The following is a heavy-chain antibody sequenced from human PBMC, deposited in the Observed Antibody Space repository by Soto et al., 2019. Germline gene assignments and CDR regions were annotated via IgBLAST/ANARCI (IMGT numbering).Heavy chain of an antibody. V-gene: IGHV4-34*01. J-gene: IGHJ6*02. CDR2: INHSGST. Sequence: WTWIRQPPGKGLEWIGEINHSGSTNYNPSLKSRVTISVDTSKNQFSLKLSSVTAADTAVYYCAREPGGSRGGMDVWGQGTTVTVSS. D-gene: IGHD2-15*01. CDR3: AREPGGSRGGMDV.